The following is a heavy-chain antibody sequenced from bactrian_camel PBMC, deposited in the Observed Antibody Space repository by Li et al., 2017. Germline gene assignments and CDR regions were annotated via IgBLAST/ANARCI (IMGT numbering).Heavy chain of an antibody. V-gene: IGHV3S54*01. CDR2: IYTGGGAP. CDR1: EYVFEVNY. D-gene: IGHD6*01. Sequence: VQLVESGGGSVQAGGSLTLSCTGSDTEYVFEVNYMGWFRQIPGKEREGVAVIYTGGGAPVYADSVKGRFDLSYDKSMNTVRLQMDNLSPEDTAMYYCATAIRAVDGCSWYSARASLALSQASFSYWGQGTQVTVS. CDR3: ATAIRAVDGCSWYSARASLALSQASFSY. J-gene: IGHJ4*01.